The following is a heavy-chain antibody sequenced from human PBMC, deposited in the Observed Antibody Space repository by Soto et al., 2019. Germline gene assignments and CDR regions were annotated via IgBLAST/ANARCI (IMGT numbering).Heavy chain of an antibody. V-gene: IGHV3-23*01. CDR3: AKDAKILDWLPTSYYFDF. D-gene: IGHD3-9*01. Sequence: EVQVLESGGGLAQPGRSLRLSCAVSGLSFSSYAMTWVRQSPGKGLEWVSSISRSGNSTYSADSVRGRFTISRDNSKNALYLQMISLRAEDADVYYCAKDAKILDWLPTSYYFDFWGQGTLVTVSS. CDR1: GLSFSSYA. J-gene: IGHJ4*02. CDR2: ISRSGNST.